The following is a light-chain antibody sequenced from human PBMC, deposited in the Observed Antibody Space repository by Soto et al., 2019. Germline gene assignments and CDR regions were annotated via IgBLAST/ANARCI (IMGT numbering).Light chain of an antibody. Sequence: DIVMTQSPFSLPVTLGQPASISCRSSQSLVDSDGNTFLNWFQQRPGQSPRRLIHKVSDRDSGVPDRFRGSGAGTDFTLRISRGEAEDVWVYYCMQGRQWPYTFGPGTKLEIK. V-gene: IGKV2-30*01. CDR3: MQGRQWPYT. CDR2: KVS. CDR1: QSLVDSDGNTF. J-gene: IGKJ2*01.